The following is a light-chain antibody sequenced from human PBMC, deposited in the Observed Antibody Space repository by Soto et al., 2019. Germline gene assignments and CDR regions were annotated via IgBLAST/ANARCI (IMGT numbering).Light chain of an antibody. Sequence: QSALTQPASVSGSPGQSITISCTGTSSDVGGYKYVSWYRQHPGKAPKLIIYEVSNRPSGVSNRFSGSKSGSTASLTISGLQAEDEADYYCSSYTSSSTRLVVFGGGTQLTVL. CDR1: SSDVGGYKY. CDR3: SSYTSSSTRLVV. V-gene: IGLV2-14*01. J-gene: IGLJ2*01. CDR2: EVS.